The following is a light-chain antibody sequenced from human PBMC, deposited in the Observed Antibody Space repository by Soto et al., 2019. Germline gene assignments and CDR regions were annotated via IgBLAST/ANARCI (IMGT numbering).Light chain of an antibody. CDR2: SAS. Sequence: EIVLTQSPGTLSLSPGERGTLSCRASQNLGTLYLAWFQQKSGQAPRLLIYSASRRATGIPDRFTGSGSGTDFTLTINRVEPEDFAVYFCQQFGNSPWTFGQGTKVDIK. CDR1: QNLGTLY. CDR3: QQFGNSPWT. V-gene: IGKV3-20*01. J-gene: IGKJ1*01.